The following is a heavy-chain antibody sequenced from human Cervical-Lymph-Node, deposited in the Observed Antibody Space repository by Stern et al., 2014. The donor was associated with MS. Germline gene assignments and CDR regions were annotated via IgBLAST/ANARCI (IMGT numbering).Heavy chain of an antibody. V-gene: IGHV1-69*01. CDR1: GGTFSSYV. Sequence: QVQLVQSGAEVKKPGSSVKVSCKASGGTFSSYVINWVRQAPGQGLEWMGGIIPMFETANYAQKFQGRVTITADESTRTAYMEVSSLRSEDTAVYYCASTYYYDSNNYMAPYYYAMDVWGQGTTVTVSS. J-gene: IGHJ6*02. CDR3: ASTYYYDSNNYMAPYYYAMDV. D-gene: IGHD3-22*01. CDR2: IIPMFETA.